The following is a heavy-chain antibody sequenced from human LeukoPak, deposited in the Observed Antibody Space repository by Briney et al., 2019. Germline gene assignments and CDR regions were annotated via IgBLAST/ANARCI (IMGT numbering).Heavy chain of an antibody. CDR1: GFTFSSYG. CDR3: AKVGRNYQENYFDY. Sequence: GGSLRLSCAASGFTFSSYGMHWVRQAPGKGLEWVAVISYDGSNTYYADSVKGRFTISRDNSKNTLYLQMNSLRAEDTAVYYCAKVGRNYQENYFDYWGQGTLVTVSS. D-gene: IGHD1-26*01. CDR2: ISYDGSNT. J-gene: IGHJ4*02. V-gene: IGHV3-30*18.